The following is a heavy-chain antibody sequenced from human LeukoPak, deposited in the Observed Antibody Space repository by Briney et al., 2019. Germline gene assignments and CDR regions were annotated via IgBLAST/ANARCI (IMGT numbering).Heavy chain of an antibody. J-gene: IGHJ1*01. CDR1: GFTFSSYW. D-gene: IGHD2-2*02. CDR2: IKQDGSEK. Sequence: GGSLRLSCAASGFTFSSYWMSWVRQAPGKGLEWVANIKQDGSEKYYVDSVKGRLTISRDNAKNSLYLQMNSLRAEDTAVYYCARKQYCSSTSCYIAEYFQHWGQGTLVTVSS. V-gene: IGHV3-7*03. CDR3: ARKQYCSSTSCYIAEYFQH.